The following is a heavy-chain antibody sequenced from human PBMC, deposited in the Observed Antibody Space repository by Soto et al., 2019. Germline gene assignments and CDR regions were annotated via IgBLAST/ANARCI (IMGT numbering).Heavy chain of an antibody. J-gene: IGHJ5*02. V-gene: IGHV1-69*13. CDR1: GGTFSSYA. CDR3: ARGIAAAGPSKYNWSDP. D-gene: IGHD6-13*01. CDR2: IIPIFGTA. Sequence: GASVKVSCKASGGTFSSYAISWVRQAPGQGLEWMGGIIPIFGTANYAQKFQGRVTITADESTSTAYMELSSLRSEDTAVYYCARGIAAAGPSKYNWSDPWGQGTLVTVSS.